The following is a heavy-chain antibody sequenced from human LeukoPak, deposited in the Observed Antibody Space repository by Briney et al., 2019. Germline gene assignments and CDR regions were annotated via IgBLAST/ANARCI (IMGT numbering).Heavy chain of an antibody. D-gene: IGHD3-16*01. CDR1: GGSISGYY. Sequence: PSETLSLTCKVSGGSISGYYWSWTRQPPGQGLEWIGFIYSSGRADYNPALKSRVIISVDTSKNQFSLQLRSVTPADTAVYYCARHLSRGGHFDYWGQGTLVTVSS. CDR2: IYSSGRA. V-gene: IGHV4-59*01. CDR3: ARHLSRGGHFDY. J-gene: IGHJ4*02.